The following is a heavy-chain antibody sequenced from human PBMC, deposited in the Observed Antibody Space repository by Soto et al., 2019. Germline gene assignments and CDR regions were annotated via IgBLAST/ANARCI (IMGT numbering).Heavy chain of an antibody. D-gene: IGHD2-15*01. CDR2: IYTSGST. V-gene: IGHV4-4*07. Sequence: PSETLSLTCTVSGGSISSYYWSWIRQPAGKGLEWIGRIYTSGSTNYNPSLKSRVTMSVDTSKNQFSLKLSSGTAADTAVYYCARDNCSGGSCYPYNWFDPWGQGTLVTVS. CDR1: GGSISSYY. CDR3: ARDNCSGGSCYPYNWFDP. J-gene: IGHJ5*02.